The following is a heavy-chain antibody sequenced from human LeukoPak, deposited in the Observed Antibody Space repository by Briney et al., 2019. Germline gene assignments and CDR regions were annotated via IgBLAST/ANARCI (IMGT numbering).Heavy chain of an antibody. CDR2: ISGSGGST. Sequence: PGGSLTLSCAPSGFPSSSYAMSWVAQAPGKGREWVSGISGSGGSTYYAASVKGRFTMSRDNSKNTLHLQMNSLRAEDTAVYYCAKDREAAANTYYFDYWGQGTLVTVSS. CDR3: AKDREAAANTYYFDY. CDR1: GFPSSSYA. J-gene: IGHJ4*02. V-gene: IGHV3-23*01. D-gene: IGHD6-13*01.